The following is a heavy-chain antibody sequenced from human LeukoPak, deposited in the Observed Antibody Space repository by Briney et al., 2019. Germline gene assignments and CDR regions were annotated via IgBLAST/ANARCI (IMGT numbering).Heavy chain of an antibody. J-gene: IGHJ6*02. Sequence: GGSLRLSCETAGFTFSSYVMHWVRRTPGKGLVWVSRISHDGIISYADSVKGRFTISRDNAKNTLILQMNSLRVEDTAVYYCTRDYRGKDVWGRGTTVTVSS. D-gene: IGHD3-16*02. CDR3: TRDYRGKDV. CDR1: GFTFSSYV. V-gene: IGHV3-74*01. CDR2: ISHDGII.